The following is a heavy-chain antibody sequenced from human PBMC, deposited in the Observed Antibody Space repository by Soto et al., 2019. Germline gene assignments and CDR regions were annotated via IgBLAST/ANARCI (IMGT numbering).Heavy chain of an antibody. CDR1: GYTFAGYY. CDR3: ARAFSGSSSLKYYYYGMDV. CDR2: INPNSGGT. D-gene: IGHD6-6*01. V-gene: IGHV1-2*04. Sequence: GASVKVSCKSSGYTFAGYYMHWVRQAPGQGLEWMGWINPNSGGTNYAQKFQGWVTMTRDTSISRAYMELSGLRSDDTAVYYCARAFSGSSSLKYYYYGMDVWGQGTTVTVSS. J-gene: IGHJ6*02.